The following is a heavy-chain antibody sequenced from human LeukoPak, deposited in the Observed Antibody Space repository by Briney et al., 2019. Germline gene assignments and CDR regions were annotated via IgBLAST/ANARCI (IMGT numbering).Heavy chain of an antibody. J-gene: IGHJ6*03. V-gene: IGHV4-4*09. Sequence: PSETLSLTCTVSGGSISSYYWSWIRQPPGRGLEWIGYIYTSGSTNYNPSLKSRVTISVDTSKNQFSLKLSSVTAADTAVYYCARTGYYDFWSGYYTPNYYYYYMDVWGKGTTVTVSS. CDR3: ARTGYYDFWSGYYTPNYYYYYMDV. CDR2: IYTSGST. CDR1: GGSISSYY. D-gene: IGHD3-3*01.